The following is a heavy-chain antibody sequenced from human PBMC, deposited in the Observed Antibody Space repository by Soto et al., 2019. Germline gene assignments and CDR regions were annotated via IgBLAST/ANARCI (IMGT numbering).Heavy chain of an antibody. CDR1: GYSFTSYW. V-gene: IGHV5-51*01. Sequence: GESLKISCKGSGYSFTSYWFGWARQMPGKGLEWMGIIYPGDSDTRYSPSFQGQVTISADKSISTAYLQWSSLKASDTAMYYCARTAAAGKYYYGMAVRGQGTTVTVSS. J-gene: IGHJ6*02. CDR2: IYPGDSDT. D-gene: IGHD6-13*01. CDR3: ARTAAAGKYYYGMAV.